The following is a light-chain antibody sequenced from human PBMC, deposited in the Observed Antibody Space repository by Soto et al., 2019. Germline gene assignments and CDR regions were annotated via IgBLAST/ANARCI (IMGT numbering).Light chain of an antibody. CDR2: GAS. CDR1: RRVSSY. Sequence: ETVLTQSPATLSLSPGDRATLSCRASRRVSSYLAWYQQKAGQAPRLLIYGASSRATGIPDRFSGRGFGTDFTLTISRLEPEDFAVYYCQHSGDFRWTFGQGTKVDIK. CDR3: QHSGDFRWT. J-gene: IGKJ1*01. V-gene: IGKV3-11*01.